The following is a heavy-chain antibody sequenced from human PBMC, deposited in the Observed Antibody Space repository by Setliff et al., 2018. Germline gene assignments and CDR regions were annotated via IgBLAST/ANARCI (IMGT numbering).Heavy chain of an antibody. J-gene: IGHJ4*02. V-gene: IGHV4-34*01. CDR1: GGTFSDYH. Sequence: SETLSLTCAAYGGTFSDYHWTWIRQSPEKGLEWIGEINHRGSTNYNPSLKSRVTISIDTSRDQFSLKLISMIAADTAVYYCAGGRNIAARLLDSWGQGTLVTVSS. CDR2: INHRGST. CDR3: AGGRNIAARLLDS. D-gene: IGHD6-6*01.